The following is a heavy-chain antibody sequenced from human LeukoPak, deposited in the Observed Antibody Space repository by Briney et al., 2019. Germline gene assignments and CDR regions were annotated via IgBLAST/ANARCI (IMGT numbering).Heavy chain of an antibody. CDR2: ISSDGVEK. CDR1: GFTFSNYG. CDR3: AREGHYDILTGYSPLEYYFYYMDV. Sequence: QPGRSLRLSCEASGFTFSNYGIHWVRQTPGKGLELVAAISSDGVEKHYADSVKGRFTISRDNSKSTLYLQMNSLRAEDTALYYCAREGHYDILTGYSPLEYYFYYMDVWGKGTTVTVSS. V-gene: IGHV3-30*04. J-gene: IGHJ6*03. D-gene: IGHD3-9*01.